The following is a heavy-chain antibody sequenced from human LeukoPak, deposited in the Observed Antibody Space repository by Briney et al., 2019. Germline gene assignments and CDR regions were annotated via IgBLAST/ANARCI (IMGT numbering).Heavy chain of an antibody. D-gene: IGHD3-10*01. CDR2: ISGSGGST. Sequence: GGSLRLSCAASGFTFSSYGMSWVRQAPGKGLEWVSAISGSGGSTYYADSVKGRFTISRDNAKNSLYLQMNSLRAEDTAVYYCARIFEYYYGSGNYGGFDPWGQGTLVTVSS. V-gene: IGHV3-23*01. J-gene: IGHJ5*02. CDR1: GFTFSSYG. CDR3: ARIFEYYYGSGNYGGFDP.